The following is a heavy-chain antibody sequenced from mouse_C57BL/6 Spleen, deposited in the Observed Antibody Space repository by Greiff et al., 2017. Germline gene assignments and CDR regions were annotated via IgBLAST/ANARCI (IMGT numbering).Heavy chain of an antibody. V-gene: IGHV1-9*01. D-gene: IGHD1-1*01. Sequence: VQLQQSGAELMKPGASVKLSCKATGYTFTGYWIEWVKQRPGHGLEWIGEILPGSGSTNYTEKFKGKATFTADTSSNTAYMQHSSLTTEDSAIYYSARRDTTVVATLDWYCDVWGTGTTVTVSS. CDR3: ARRDTTVVATLDWYCDV. CDR2: ILPGSGST. J-gene: IGHJ1*03. CDR1: GYTFTGYW.